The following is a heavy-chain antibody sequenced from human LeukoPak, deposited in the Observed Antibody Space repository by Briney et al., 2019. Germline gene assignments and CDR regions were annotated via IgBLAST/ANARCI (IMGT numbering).Heavy chain of an antibody. CDR2: NAGNGNT. Sequence: NAGNGNTKYSQRFQGRVTITRDTSASTAYMELSSLRSEDTAVYYCARDKTYYYDSSGYYFVWGQGTLVTVSS. V-gene: IGHV1-3*01. CDR3: ARDKTYYYDSSGYYFV. D-gene: IGHD3-22*01. J-gene: IGHJ4*02.